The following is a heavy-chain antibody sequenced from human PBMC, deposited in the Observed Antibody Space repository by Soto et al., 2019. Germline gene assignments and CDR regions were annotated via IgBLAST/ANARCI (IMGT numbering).Heavy chain of an antibody. V-gene: IGHV4-59*01. CDR2: IYYSGST. CDR3: ARVWGGAFDF. CDR1: GGSISSYY. J-gene: IGHJ3*01. Sequence: QVQLQESGPGLVKPSETLSLTCTVSGGSISSYYWSWIRQPPGKGLEWIGYIYYSGSTNYNPSLXRXVXIXXDTSKNQFSLKLSSVTAADTAVYYCARVWGGAFDFWGQGTLVTVSS. D-gene: IGHD3-10*01.